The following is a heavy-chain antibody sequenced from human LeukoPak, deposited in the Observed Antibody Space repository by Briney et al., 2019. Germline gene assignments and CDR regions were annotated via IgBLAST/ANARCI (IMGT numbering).Heavy chain of an antibody. CDR2: IYSSGST. CDR3: ARASGYYYQDRYFDL. V-gene: IGHV4-4*07. D-gene: IGHD3-22*01. J-gene: IGHJ2*01. CDR1: GGSISSYY. Sequence: SETLSLTCTVSGGSISSYYWSWIRQPAGKGLEWIGRIYSSGSTNYTPSLRSRVTISLDTSKKKFSLKLSSVTAADTAVYYCARASGYYYQDRYFDLWGRGTLVTVSS.